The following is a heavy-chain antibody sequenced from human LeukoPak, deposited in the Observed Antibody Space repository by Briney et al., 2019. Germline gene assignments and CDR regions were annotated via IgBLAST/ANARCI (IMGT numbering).Heavy chain of an antibody. V-gene: IGHV4-59*01. Sequence: SETLSLTCTVSGDSITSYYWSWIRQPLGKGLQWIGHIHYTGSTDYNPSLGGRVTIFVDTSKNQFSLQLTSVTPGDTAVYYCARAALLPRYSSGWFDYWGQGTLVTVSS. CDR2: IHYTGST. CDR3: ARAALLPRYSSGWFDY. CDR1: GDSITSYY. J-gene: IGHJ4*02. D-gene: IGHD6-19*01.